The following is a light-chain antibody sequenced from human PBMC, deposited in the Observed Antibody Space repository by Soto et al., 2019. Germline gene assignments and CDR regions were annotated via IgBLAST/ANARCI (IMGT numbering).Light chain of an antibody. CDR3: QQYGTSEII. Sequence: IVLTQYPGTLSLSPGERATLSCRASQSVSSSYLGWYQQKPGQAPRLLIYDTSSRASGIPDRFSGSGSGTDFTLTISRLQHEDFAVFYCQQYGTSEIIFGQGTRLEIK. CDR1: QSVSSSY. V-gene: IGKV3-20*01. CDR2: DTS. J-gene: IGKJ5*01.